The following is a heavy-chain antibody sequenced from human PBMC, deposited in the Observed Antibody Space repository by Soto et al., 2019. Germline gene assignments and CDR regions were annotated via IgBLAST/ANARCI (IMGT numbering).Heavy chain of an antibody. CDR1: GGSISSGGYY. CDR3: ARGGLGYCSGGSCYSAELSRYYYGMDV. CDR2: IYYSGST. V-gene: IGHV4-31*03. Sequence: LSLTCTVSGGSISSGGYYWSWIRQHPGKGLEWIGYIYYSGSTYYNPSLKSRVTISVDTSKNQFSLKLSSVTAADTAVYYCARGGLGYCSGGSCYSAELSRYYYGMDVWGQGTTVTVSS. D-gene: IGHD2-15*01. J-gene: IGHJ6*02.